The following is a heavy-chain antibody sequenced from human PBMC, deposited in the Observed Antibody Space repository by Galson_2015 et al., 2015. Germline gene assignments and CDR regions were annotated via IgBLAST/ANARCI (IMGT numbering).Heavy chain of an antibody. CDR2: ISYDGSNK. J-gene: IGHJ5*02. Sequence: SLRLSCAASGFTFSSYGMHWVRQAPGKGLEWVAVISYDGSNKYYADSVKGRFTISRDNSKNTLYLQMNSLRAEDTAVYYCARDPTSGAPGPWGQGTLVTVSS. CDR1: GFTFSSYG. V-gene: IGHV3-30*03. CDR3: ARDPTSGAPGP.